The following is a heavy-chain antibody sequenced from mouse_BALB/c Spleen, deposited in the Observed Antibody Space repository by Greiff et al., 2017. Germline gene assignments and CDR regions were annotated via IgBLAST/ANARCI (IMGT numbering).Heavy chain of an antibody. CDR1: GFTFSSYG. CDR3: AREATTAYYAMDW. J-gene: IGHJ4*01. Sequence: EVQVVESGGDLVKPGGSLKLSCAASGFTFSSYGMSWVRQTPDKRLEWVATISSGGSYTYYPDSVKGRFTISRDNAKNTLYLQMSSLKSEDTAMYYCAREATTAYYAMDWWGEG. D-gene: IGHD1-2*01. V-gene: IGHV5-6*01. CDR2: ISSGGSYT.